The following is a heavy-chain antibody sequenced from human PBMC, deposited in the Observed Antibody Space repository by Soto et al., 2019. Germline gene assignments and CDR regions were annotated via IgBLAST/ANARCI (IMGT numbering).Heavy chain of an antibody. CDR3: AKFYCSGGSCYSYYFDS. V-gene: IGHV3-23*01. CDR2: ISGSGGST. D-gene: IGHD2-15*01. CDR1: GFTFSSYA. J-gene: IGHJ4*02. Sequence: GGSLRLSCAASGFTFSSYAMSWVRQAPGKGLEWVSAISGSGGSTYYADSVKGRFTISRDNSKNTLYLQMNSLRAEDTAVYYCAKFYCSGGSCYSYYFDSWGQGTLVTVSS.